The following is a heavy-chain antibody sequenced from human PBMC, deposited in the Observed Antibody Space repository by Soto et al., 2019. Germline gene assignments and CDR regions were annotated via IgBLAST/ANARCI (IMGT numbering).Heavy chain of an antibody. Sequence: QVQLVESGGGMVQPGRSLRLSCAASGFTFSSYAMHWVRQAPGKGLEWVAVISYDGSNKYYAGSVKGRFTISRDNSKNTLYLQMNSLRAEDTAVYYCARAGCDGGSCYTLVGLRYGMDVWGQGTTVTVSS. CDR3: ARAGCDGGSCYTLVGLRYGMDV. CDR1: GFTFSSYA. D-gene: IGHD2-15*01. V-gene: IGHV3-30-3*01. CDR2: ISYDGSNK. J-gene: IGHJ6*02.